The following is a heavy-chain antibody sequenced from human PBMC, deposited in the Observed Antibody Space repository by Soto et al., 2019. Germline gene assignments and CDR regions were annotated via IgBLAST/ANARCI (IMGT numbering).Heavy chain of an antibody. J-gene: IGHJ4*02. V-gene: IGHV5-10-1*01. Sequence: GEPLKISCKGSGYSFTSYWISWVRQMPGKGLEWMGRIDPSDSYTNYSPSFQGHVTISADKSISTAYLQWSSLKASDTAMYYCARFISSSWSQGLDYWGQGTLVTVSS. CDR1: GYSFTSYW. D-gene: IGHD6-13*01. CDR2: IDPSDSYT. CDR3: ARFISSSWSQGLDY.